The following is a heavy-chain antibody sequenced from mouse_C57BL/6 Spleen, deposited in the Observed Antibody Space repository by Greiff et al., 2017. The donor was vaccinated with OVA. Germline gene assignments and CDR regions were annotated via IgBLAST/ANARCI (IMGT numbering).Heavy chain of an antibody. CDR3: ARYYYGSRHFDY. J-gene: IGHJ2*01. Sequence: QVQLQQPGAELVKPGASVKLSCKASGYTFTSYWMHWVKQRPGQGLEWIGMIHPNSGSTNYNEKFKSKATLTVDKSSSTAYMQLSSLTSEDSAVYYCARYYYGSRHFDYWGQGTTLTVSS. V-gene: IGHV1-64*01. CDR2: IHPNSGST. CDR1: GYTFTSYW. D-gene: IGHD1-1*01.